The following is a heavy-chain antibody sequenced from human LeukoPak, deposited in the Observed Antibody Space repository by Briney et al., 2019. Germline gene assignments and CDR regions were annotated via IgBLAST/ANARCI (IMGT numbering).Heavy chain of an antibody. CDR2: ISSGSEDT. CDR1: GFTFSAYS. Sequence: GGSLRLSCAASGFTFSAYSMTWIRQAPGKGLEWLSYISSGSEDTLYADSVKGRFTISRDNAKNSLYLQMNSLTAEDTAVYYCARDGNYYDSSGYYDILDYWGQGTLVTVSS. D-gene: IGHD3-22*01. J-gene: IGHJ4*02. CDR3: ARDGNYYDSSGYYDILDY. V-gene: IGHV3-11*05.